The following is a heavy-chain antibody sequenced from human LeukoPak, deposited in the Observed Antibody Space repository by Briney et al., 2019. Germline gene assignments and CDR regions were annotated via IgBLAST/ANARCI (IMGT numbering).Heavy chain of an antibody. CDR1: GFTFSSYG. J-gene: IGHJ4*02. V-gene: IGHV3-30*18. CDR2: ISYDGSNK. D-gene: IGHD3-22*01. CDR3: AKLNYYDSSGYSYDDY. Sequence: GGSLRLSCAASGFTFSSYGVHWVRQAPGKGLEWVAVISYDGSNKYYADSVKGRFTISRDNSKNTLYLQMNSLRAEDTAVYYCAKLNYYDSSGYSYDDYWGQGTLVTVSS.